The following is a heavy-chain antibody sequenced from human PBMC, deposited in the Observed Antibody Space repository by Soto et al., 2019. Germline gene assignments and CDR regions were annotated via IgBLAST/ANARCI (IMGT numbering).Heavy chain of an antibody. Sequence: EVQLVESGGGLVQPGGSLRLSCAASGFTVSRNYMSWVRQAPGKGLEWVSVIYSGGSTYYADSVKGRFTISRDNSKNTLFLQMNSLKAEDTAVYYCARDGGNSSTWRAFDYWGQGTLVTVSS. CDR3: ARDGGNSSTWRAFDY. CDR1: GFTVSRNY. D-gene: IGHD6-13*01. V-gene: IGHV3-66*01. J-gene: IGHJ4*02. CDR2: IYSGGST.